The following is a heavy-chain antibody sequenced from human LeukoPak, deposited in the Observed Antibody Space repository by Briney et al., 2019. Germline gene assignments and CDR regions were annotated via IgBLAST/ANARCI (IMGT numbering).Heavy chain of an antibody. CDR2: INPSGGST. CDR3: ARDEKGHLEWLFDYYYMDV. V-gene: IGHV1-46*01. J-gene: IGHJ6*03. CDR1: GYTFTSYY. Sequence: ASVKVSCKASGYTFTSYYMHWVRQAPGQGLEWMGIINPSGGSTSYAQKFQGRVTMTRDMSTSTVYMELSSLRSEDTAAYYCARDEKGHLEWLFDYYYMDVWGKGTTVTVSS. D-gene: IGHD3-3*01.